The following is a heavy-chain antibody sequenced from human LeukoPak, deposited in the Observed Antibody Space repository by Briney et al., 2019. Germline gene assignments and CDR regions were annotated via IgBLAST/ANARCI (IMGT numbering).Heavy chain of an antibody. CDR2: ISGSGGST. J-gene: IGHJ4*02. CDR3: AKSRRIVVVPAAIDY. D-gene: IGHD2-2*01. CDR1: GFTFSSYA. V-gene: IGHV3-23*01. Sequence: GGSLRLSCAASGFTFSSYAMSWVRQAPGKGLEWVSAISGSGGSTYYADSVKGRFTISRDNSKNTLYLQLNRLRAEDTAVYYCAKSRRIVVVPAAIDYWGQGTLVTVSS.